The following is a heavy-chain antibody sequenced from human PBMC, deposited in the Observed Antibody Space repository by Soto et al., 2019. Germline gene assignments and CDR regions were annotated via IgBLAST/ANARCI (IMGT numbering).Heavy chain of an antibody. J-gene: IGHJ4*02. CDR1: GFTFSSYA. Sequence: GGSLRLSCAASGFTFSSYAMSWVRQAPGKGLEWVSAISGSGGSTYYADSVKGRFTISRDNSKNTLYLQMNSLRAEDTAVYYCAKAPSPHDDSMLLFDYCGQGTLVTVSS. CDR3: AKAPSPHDDSMLLFDY. D-gene: IGHD3-22*01. CDR2: ISGSGGST. V-gene: IGHV3-23*01.